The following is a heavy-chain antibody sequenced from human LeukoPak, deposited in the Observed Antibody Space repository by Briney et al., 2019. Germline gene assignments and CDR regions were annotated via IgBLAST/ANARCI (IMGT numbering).Heavy chain of an antibody. D-gene: IGHD5-12*01. CDR3: ARDRGIYFSYYGMDV. CDR1: GGSISSSNW. J-gene: IGHJ6*02. CDR2: TYHSGST. V-gene: IGHV4-4*02. Sequence: SASLSLTCAVSGGSISSSNWWSWVRQPPGKGLEWIGETYHSGSTNYNPSLKRRVTISVDKSKNQFSLKLSSVTAADTAVYYCARDRGIYFSYYGMDVWGQGTTVTVSS.